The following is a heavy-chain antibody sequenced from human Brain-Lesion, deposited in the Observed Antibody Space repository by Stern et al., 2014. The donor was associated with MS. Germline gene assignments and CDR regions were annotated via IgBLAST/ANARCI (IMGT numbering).Heavy chain of an antibody. D-gene: IGHD3-3*01. V-gene: IGHV4-31*03. J-gene: IGHJ4*02. CDR2: ISYSGNT. Sequence: VQLVESGPGLVKPSQTLSLTCTVSGGAVSSGDRYWSWIRQHPETGLEGIGYISYSGNTYYNPSLESRVTISMDRSKNQFSLKLRSVTAADTAVYYCARVTEFLRFFYPDYWGQGIRVTVSS. CDR1: GGAVSSGDRY. CDR3: ARVTEFLRFFYPDY.